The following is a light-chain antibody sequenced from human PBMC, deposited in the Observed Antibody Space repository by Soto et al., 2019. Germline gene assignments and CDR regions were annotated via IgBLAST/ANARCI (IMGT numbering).Light chain of an antibody. Sequence: DIQMTQPPSSLSASVGDRVTITCRASQSISRYFNWYQQKPGKAPKLLIYTATNLHSGVPPRFSGSGSGTEFTLIISSLQPEDAATYYCQQSYSTPYTFGQGTKLEIK. CDR2: TAT. J-gene: IGKJ2*01. CDR1: QSISRY. CDR3: QQSYSTPYT. V-gene: IGKV1-39*01.